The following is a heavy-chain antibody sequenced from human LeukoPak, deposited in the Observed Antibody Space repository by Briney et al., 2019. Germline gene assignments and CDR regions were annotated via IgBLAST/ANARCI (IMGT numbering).Heavy chain of an antibody. CDR2: ISSSSSYI. D-gene: IGHD2-15*01. V-gene: IGHV3-21*01. CDR1: GFTFSSYS. CDR3: ARGRYCNGGSCYFAF. Sequence: GGSLRLSCAASGFTFSSYSMNWVRRAPREGLEWVSSISSSSSYIYYAASVKGRFTIPRANAKNSLYLQMNSLRAAETAAYYCARGRYCNGGSCYFAFWGQGPLVTVSS. J-gene: IGHJ1*01.